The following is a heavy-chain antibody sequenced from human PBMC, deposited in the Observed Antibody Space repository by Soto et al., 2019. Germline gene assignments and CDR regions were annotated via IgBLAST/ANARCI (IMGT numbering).Heavy chain of an antibody. J-gene: IGHJ3*01. Sequence: GGSLRLSCAASGFNFSVYSMNWVRQAPGKGLEWVSYMTSDSKTIHYADSVKGRFTISRENAKSSVFLQMNSLRGEDTAVYYCTRGVSYGFDFWGQGTMVTVSS. CDR3: TRGVSYGFDF. CDR1: GFNFSVYS. CDR2: MTSDSKTI. D-gene: IGHD3-10*01. V-gene: IGHV3-48*01.